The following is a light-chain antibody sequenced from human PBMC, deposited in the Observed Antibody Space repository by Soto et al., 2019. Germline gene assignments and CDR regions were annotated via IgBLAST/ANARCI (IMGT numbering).Light chain of an antibody. V-gene: IGKV3-20*01. Sequence: EIVLTQSPGTLSLSPGERATLSCRASQRVGETVLAWYQQRPGQAPRLLIFGASRRATGIPERFSGRGSGTDFTLTISRLEPEDFAVYYCQVFGGSPPYTFGQGTKLDIK. CDR1: QRVGETV. CDR3: QVFGGSPPYT. CDR2: GAS. J-gene: IGKJ2*01.